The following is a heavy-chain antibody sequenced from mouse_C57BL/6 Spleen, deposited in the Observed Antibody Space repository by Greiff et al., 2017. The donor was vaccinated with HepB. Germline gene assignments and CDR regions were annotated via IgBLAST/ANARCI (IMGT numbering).Heavy chain of an antibody. CDR2: IDPSDSYT. CDR1: GYTFTSYW. Sequence: QVQLQQPGAELVMPGASVKLSCKASGYTFTSYWMHWVKQRPGQGLEWIGEIDPSDSYTNYNQKFKGKSTLTVDKSSSTAYMQLSSLTSEDSAVYYCARGNYYGSSYGYFEVWGTGTTVTVSS. V-gene: IGHV1-69*01. CDR3: ARGNYYGSSYGYFEV. D-gene: IGHD1-1*01. J-gene: IGHJ1*03.